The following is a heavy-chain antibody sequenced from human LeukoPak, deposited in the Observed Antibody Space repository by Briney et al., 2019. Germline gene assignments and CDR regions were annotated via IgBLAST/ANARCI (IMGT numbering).Heavy chain of an antibody. CDR2: ISSSSSYI. CDR1: GFTFSSYG. CDR3: ARAPGSYSCDY. D-gene: IGHD1-26*01. V-gene: IGHV3-21*01. J-gene: IGHJ4*02. Sequence: GGSLRLSCAASGFTFSSYGMHWVRQAPGKGLEWVSSISSSSSYIYYADSVKGRFTISRDSAKNSLYLQMNSLRAEDTAVYYCARAPGSYSCDYWGQGTLVTVSS.